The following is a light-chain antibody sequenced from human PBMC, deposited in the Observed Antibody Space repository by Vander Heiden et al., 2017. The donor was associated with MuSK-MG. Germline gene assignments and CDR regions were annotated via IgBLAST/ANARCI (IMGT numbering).Light chain of an antibody. CDR3: QQCYSTLWT. Sequence: DIQITQSPSSLSASVGDRVTITCRASQSISSYLNWYQQKPGKAPKLLIYAASSLQSGVPSRFSGSGSGTDFTLTISRLQPEDFATYYCQQCYSTLWTFGQGTKVEIK. CDR2: AAS. J-gene: IGKJ1*01. V-gene: IGKV1-39*01. CDR1: QSISSY.